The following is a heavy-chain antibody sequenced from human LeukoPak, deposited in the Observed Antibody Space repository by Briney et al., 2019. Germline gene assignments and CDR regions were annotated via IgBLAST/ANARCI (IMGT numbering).Heavy chain of an antibody. J-gene: IGHJ4*02. CDR3: AKDRYAAGTYYISV. CDR2: ISGSGGTT. Sequence: GGSLRLSCVASGFTFTSYAMSWVRQTPGKGLEWVSVISGSGGTTHDADSVKGRFTISRDNSKNTLYLQMNSLRGEDTAVYYCAKDRYAAGTYYISVWGQGTLVSVSS. CDR1: GFTFTSYA. V-gene: IGHV3-23*01. D-gene: IGHD3-10*01.